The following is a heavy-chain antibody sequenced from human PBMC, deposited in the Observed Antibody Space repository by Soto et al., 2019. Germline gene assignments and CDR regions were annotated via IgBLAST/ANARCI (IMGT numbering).Heavy chain of an antibody. J-gene: IGHJ6*02. CDR2: IWYDGSNK. CDR1: GFTFSSYG. Sequence: GGSLRLSCAASGFTFSSYGMHWVRQAPGKGLEWVAVIWYDGSNKYYADSVKGRFTISRDNSKNTLYLQMNSLRAEDTAVYYCAKTELYYYGSGSSAYYYYGMDVWGQGTTVTVSS. V-gene: IGHV3-33*06. CDR3: AKTELYYYGSGSSAYYYYGMDV. D-gene: IGHD3-10*01.